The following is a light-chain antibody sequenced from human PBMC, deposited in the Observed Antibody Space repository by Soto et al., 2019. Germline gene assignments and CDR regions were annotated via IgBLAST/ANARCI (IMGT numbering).Light chain of an antibody. CDR1: QRLXSY. J-gene: IGKJ5*01. Sequence: IAVTQSAGTLSLSPGERATLSCRASQRLXSYFLWYEEKPGQAPRPLIXDASNRANGIPARFSGSGSGTDFTLTISSLEPEDFAVYYCQQRSNWPPSTFGQGTRLEIK. V-gene: IGKV3-11*01. CDR3: QQRSNWPPST. CDR2: DAS.